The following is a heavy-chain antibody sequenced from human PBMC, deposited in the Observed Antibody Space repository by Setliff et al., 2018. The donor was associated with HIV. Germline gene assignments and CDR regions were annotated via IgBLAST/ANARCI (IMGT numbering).Heavy chain of an antibody. D-gene: IGHD5-12*01. V-gene: IGHV1-69*13. CDR2: IIPIFNTA. CDR1: GGTFSLYA. Sequence: ASVKVSCKASGGTFSLYAINWVRQAPGQGLEWMGGIIPIFNTANYAQKFQGRVTITADGSTSTAYMELSSLRFEDTATYYCARDQATGYEKVWFSWIDPWGQGTLVTVS. CDR3: ARDQATGYEKVWFSWIDP. J-gene: IGHJ5*02.